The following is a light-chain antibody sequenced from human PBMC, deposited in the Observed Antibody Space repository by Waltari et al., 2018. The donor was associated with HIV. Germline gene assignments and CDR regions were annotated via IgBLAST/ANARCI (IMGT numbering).Light chain of an antibody. CDR2: DNN. CDR1: HSTIGKNY. J-gene: IGLJ3*02. V-gene: IGLV1-51*01. CDR3: GTWDSSLSAVV. Sequence: QSVLTQPPSVSAAPGQKATTSCSGRHSTIGKNYVSWYQQIPGTAPKLLSYDNNKRPSGNPDRFSGSRSDTSATLGITGLQTGDEADYRCGTWDSSLSAVVFGGGTKLTVL.